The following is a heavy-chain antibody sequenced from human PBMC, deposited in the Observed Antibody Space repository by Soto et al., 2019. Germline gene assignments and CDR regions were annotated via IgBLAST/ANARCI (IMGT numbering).Heavy chain of an antibody. J-gene: IGHJ5*02. CDR1: GYTFTSYY. CDR2: INPSGGST. CDR3: ARDSRQTTGGDSRRWYWFGP. V-gene: IGHV1-46*01. D-gene: IGHD1-1*01. Sequence: QVQLVQSGAEVKKPGASVKVSCKASGYTFTSYYMHWVRQAPGQGLEWMGIINPSGGSTSYAQKFPGRVPMNRDTATGNVYKEPSSLESEEPAVYYCARDSRQTTGGDSRRWYWFGPWGQGTLVTVSS.